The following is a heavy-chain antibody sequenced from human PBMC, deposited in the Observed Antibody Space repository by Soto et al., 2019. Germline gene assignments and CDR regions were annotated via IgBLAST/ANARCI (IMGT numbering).Heavy chain of an antibody. Sequence: SETLSLTCTVSGGSISSYYWSWIRQPPGKGLEWIGYIYYSGSTNYNPSLKSRVTISVDTSKNQFSLKLSSVTAADTAVYYCARDRYYYGMDVWGQGTTVTVSS. CDR1: GGSISSYY. V-gene: IGHV4-59*01. J-gene: IGHJ6*02. CDR3: ARDRYYYGMDV. CDR2: IYYSGST.